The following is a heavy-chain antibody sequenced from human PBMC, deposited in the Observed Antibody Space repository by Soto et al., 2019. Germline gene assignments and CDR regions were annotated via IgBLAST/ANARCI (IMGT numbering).Heavy chain of an antibody. V-gene: IGHV4-59*01. CDR1: GGSISSYY. D-gene: IGHD3-10*01. CDR3: ARGDPLLWFGEKVYYGMDV. CDR2: IYYSGST. J-gene: IGHJ6*02. Sequence: QVQLQESGPGLVKPSETLSLTCTVSGGSISSYYWSWIRQPPGKGLEWIGYIYYSGSTNYNPSLRRRVTMSVGTSKNQFSLKLSSVTAADTAVYYCARGDPLLWFGEKVYYGMDVWGQGTTVTVSS.